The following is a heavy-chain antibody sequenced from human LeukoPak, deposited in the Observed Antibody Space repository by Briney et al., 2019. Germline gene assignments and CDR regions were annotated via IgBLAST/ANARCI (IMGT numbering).Heavy chain of an antibody. Sequence: GGSLRLSCAVSGFTFSSYAMSWVRQAPGKGLEWVSAISGSGGSTYYADSVKGRFTISRDNSKNTLYLQMNSLRAEDTAVHYCAKDLWALRYSYGDDFDYWGQGTLVTVSS. V-gene: IGHV3-23*01. CDR1: GFTFSSYA. J-gene: IGHJ4*02. D-gene: IGHD5-18*01. CDR3: AKDLWALRYSYGDDFDY. CDR2: ISGSGGST.